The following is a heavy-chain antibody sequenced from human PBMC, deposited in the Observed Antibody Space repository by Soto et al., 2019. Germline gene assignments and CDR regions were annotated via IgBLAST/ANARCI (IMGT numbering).Heavy chain of an antibody. Sequence: GGSLRLSCAASGFTFSSYAMHWVRQAPGKGLEWVAVISYDGSNKYYADSVKGRFTISRDNSKNTLYLQMNSLRAEDTAVYYCARARIAVGDYYYYYGMDVWGQGTTVTVSS. CDR3: ARARIAVGDYYYYYGMDV. CDR1: GFTFSSYA. J-gene: IGHJ6*02. CDR2: ISYDGSNK. V-gene: IGHV3-30-3*01. D-gene: IGHD6-19*01.